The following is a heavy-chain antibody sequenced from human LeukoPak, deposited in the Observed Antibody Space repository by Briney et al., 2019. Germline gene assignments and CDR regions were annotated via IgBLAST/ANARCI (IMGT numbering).Heavy chain of an antibody. J-gene: IGHJ6*02. CDR1: GGPISSSNW. CDR3: AREEGSSSGWSLYYYYGMDV. V-gene: IGHV4-4*02. D-gene: IGHD6-19*01. Sequence: SGTLSLTCAVSGGPISSSNWWSWVRQPPGKGLEWIGEIYHSGSTNYNPSLKSRVTISVDKSKNQFSLKLSSVTAADTAVYYCAREEGSSSGWSLYYYYGMDVWGQGTTVTVSS. CDR2: IYHSGST.